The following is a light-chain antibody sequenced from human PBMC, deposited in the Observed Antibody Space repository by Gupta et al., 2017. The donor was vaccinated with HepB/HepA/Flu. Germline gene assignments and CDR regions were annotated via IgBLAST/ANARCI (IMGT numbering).Light chain of an antibody. Sequence: EIVLTQSPATLSLSPGERATLSCRASQSVSSYLAWYQQRPGQAPRLLIYDASNRATGIPARFSGSGSGTDFTLTISSLEPEDFAVYYCHQQTNWWTFGQGTKVEIK. CDR2: DAS. V-gene: IGKV3-11*01. CDR3: HQQTNWWT. CDR1: QSVSSY. J-gene: IGKJ1*01.